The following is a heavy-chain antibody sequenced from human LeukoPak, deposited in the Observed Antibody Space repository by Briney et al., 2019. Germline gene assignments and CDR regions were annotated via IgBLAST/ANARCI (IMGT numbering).Heavy chain of an antibody. CDR3: ARDSHPIGEWLFPFDP. CDR1: GGTFSSYA. J-gene: IGHJ5*02. D-gene: IGHD3-3*01. V-gene: IGHV1-69*04. CDR2: IIPILGIA. Sequence: SVKVSCKACGGTFSSYAISLVRQAPGQGLEWMGRIIPILGIANYAQKFQGRVTITADKSTSTAYMELSSLRSEDTAVYYCARDSHPIGEWLFPFDPWGQGTLVTVSS.